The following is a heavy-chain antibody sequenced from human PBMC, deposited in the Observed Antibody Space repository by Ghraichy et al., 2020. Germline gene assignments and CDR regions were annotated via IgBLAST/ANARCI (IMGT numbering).Heavy chain of an antibody. Sequence: SETLSLTCAVSGGSISSNNWFSWVRQSPGKGLEWIGEISEIGSTDYNPSLKSRVTISVDKSKNQFSLKLNYVTAADTAVYYCARVFRRKIIGVVIPYYYYGLDVWGQGTSVTVSS. CDR2: ISEIGST. CDR1: GGSISSNNW. J-gene: IGHJ6*02. CDR3: ARVFRRKIIGVVIPYYYYGLDV. V-gene: IGHV4-4*02. D-gene: IGHD3-16*01.